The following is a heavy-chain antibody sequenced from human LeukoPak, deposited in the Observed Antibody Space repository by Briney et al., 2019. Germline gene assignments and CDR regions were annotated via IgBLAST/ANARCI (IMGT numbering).Heavy chain of an antibody. J-gene: IGHJ4*02. Sequence: SSVTVSCKASGGTFSSYAISWVRQAPGQGLEWMGGIIPIFGTANYAQKFQGRVTITADESTSTAYMELSSLRSEDTAVYYCARDPSTVTGGDYWGQGTLVTVSS. D-gene: IGHD4-17*01. CDR1: GGTFSSYA. CDR3: ARDPSTVTGGDY. CDR2: IIPIFGTA. V-gene: IGHV1-69*01.